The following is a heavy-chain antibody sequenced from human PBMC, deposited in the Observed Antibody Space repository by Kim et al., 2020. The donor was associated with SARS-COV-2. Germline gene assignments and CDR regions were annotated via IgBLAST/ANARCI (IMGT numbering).Heavy chain of an antibody. CDR2: IKSKSDGETI. CDR3: STMDGYYYDSSAYFH. V-gene: IGHV3-15*01. J-gene: IGHJ4*02. CDR1: GFTFSNAW. D-gene: IGHD3-22*01. Sequence: GGSLRRSCAASGFTFSNAWMTWVRQAPGKGLEWVGRIKSKSDGETIDYAAPVKGRFTISRDDSKNMLYLQMNSLKTEDTAVYYCSTMDGYYYDSSAYFHWGQGTLVTVSS.